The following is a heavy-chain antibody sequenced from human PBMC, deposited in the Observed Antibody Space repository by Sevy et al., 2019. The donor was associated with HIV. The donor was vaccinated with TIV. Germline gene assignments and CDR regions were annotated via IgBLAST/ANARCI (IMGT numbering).Heavy chain of an antibody. CDR1: RGSISGYY. D-gene: IGHD6-19*01. V-gene: IGHV4-59*01. J-gene: IGHJ4*02. CDR2: IYYSGTT. CDR3: ARRSSSGWSYFDY. Sequence: SETLSLTCTVSRGSISGYYWSWIRQPPGKGLEWIGSIYYSGTTNYNPSLKSRVTISVDTSKNQFSLKLSSVTAADTAVYYCARRSSSGWSYFDYWGQGTLVTVSS.